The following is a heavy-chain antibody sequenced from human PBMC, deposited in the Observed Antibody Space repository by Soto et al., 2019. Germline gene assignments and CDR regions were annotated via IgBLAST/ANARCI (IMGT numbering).Heavy chain of an antibody. CDR2: ISFDGNNE. Sequence: QVQLVESGGGVVQPGRSLRLYCAASGFTFNNYGVHWVRQAPGKGLEWVAFISFDGNNEYYAGSVKGRFTISRDNSKNTLYLQMNSLRADDTAVYYCAREYAIAYPPDYWGQGTQVTVSS. J-gene: IGHJ4*02. V-gene: IGHV3-30*03. CDR1: GFTFNNYG. CDR3: AREYAIAYPPDY.